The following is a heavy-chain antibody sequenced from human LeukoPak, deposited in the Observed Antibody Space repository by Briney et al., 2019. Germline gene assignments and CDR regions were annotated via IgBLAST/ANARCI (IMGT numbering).Heavy chain of an antibody. CDR3: ASTAMEGLFDY. D-gene: IGHD5-18*01. CDR2: IYTSVST. Sequence: PSETLSLTCTVSGGSISSYYWSWIRQPPGKGLEWIGYIYTSVSTNYNPSLKRRVTISVDTSKNQFSLKLSSVPAADTAVYYCASTAMEGLFDYRGQGTLVTVSS. CDR1: GGSISSYY. J-gene: IGHJ4*02. V-gene: IGHV4-4*09.